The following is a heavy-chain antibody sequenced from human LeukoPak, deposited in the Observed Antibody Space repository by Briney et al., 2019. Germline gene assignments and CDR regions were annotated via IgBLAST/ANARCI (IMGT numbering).Heavy chain of an antibody. CDR2: IGSSVSNR. D-gene: IGHD3-3*01. CDR3: AREGSDFWSGYSKGYFDY. CDR1: GFTFSSYS. J-gene: IGHJ4*02. Sequence: TGGSLRLSCAVSGFTFSSYSMNWVRRAPGKGLEWVSYIGSSVSNRYYADSVKGRFTISRDNGKHSLYLQMNSLRAEDTAVYYCAREGSDFWSGYSKGYFDYWGQGTLVTVSS. V-gene: IGHV3-48*01.